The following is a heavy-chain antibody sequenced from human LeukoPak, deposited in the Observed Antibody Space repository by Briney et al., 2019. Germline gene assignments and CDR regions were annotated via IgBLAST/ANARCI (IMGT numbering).Heavy chain of an antibody. D-gene: IGHD6-13*01. CDR1: GYTFTGYG. CDR3: ARVYESSSSKEYAEYFQH. CDR2: INPNSGGT. Sequence: ASVKVSCKASGYTFTGYGISWVRQAPGQGLEWMGWINPNSGGTNYAQKFQGRVTMTRDTSISTAYMELSRLRSDDTAVYCCARVYESSSSKEYAEYFQHWGQGTLVTVSS. V-gene: IGHV1-2*02. J-gene: IGHJ1*01.